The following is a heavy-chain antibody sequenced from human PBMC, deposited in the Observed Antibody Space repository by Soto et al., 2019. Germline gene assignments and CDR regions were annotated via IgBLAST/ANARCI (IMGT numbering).Heavy chain of an antibody. CDR2: INHTGGS. J-gene: IGHJ5*01. CDR3: ATRITVFGLLIPPFDP. D-gene: IGHD3-3*01. Sequence: SETLSLTCAVYGGSVNGYYWSWIRQPPGKGLEWIGEINHTGGSHYNLSLKSRVTMSVDTSKSQFSLRLSSVTAADTAIYYCATRITVFGLLIPPFDPWGQGTQVTVSS. CDR1: GGSVNGYY. V-gene: IGHV4-34*01.